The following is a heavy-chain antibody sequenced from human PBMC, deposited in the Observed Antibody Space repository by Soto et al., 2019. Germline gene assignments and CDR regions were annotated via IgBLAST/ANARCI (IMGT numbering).Heavy chain of an antibody. Sequence: EVQLLESGGGLLQPGGSLRLSCTASGFTFNYAMSWVRQAPGKGLAWVSTFSSGGGGTYYADSVKGRFTISRDNSKNTLALQMNSLRAEDTAVYYCAKASRYCSGANWFTFDYWGLGTLVTVSS. CDR1: GFTFNYA. D-gene: IGHD2-15*01. J-gene: IGHJ4*02. CDR3: AKASRYCSGANWFTFDY. CDR2: FSSGGGGT. V-gene: IGHV3-23*01.